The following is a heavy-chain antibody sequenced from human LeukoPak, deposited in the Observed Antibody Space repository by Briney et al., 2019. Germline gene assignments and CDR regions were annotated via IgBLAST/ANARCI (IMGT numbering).Heavy chain of an antibody. V-gene: IGHV4-39*01. Sequence: SETLSLTCTVSGGSISSSSYYWGSIRQPPGKGLEWIGSIYYSGSTYYNPSLKSRVTISVDTSKNQFSLKLSSVTAADTAVYYCARSIVGATRWVVSWDLSADYFDYWGQGTLVTVSS. J-gene: IGHJ4*02. CDR2: IYYSGST. CDR1: GGSISSSSYY. D-gene: IGHD1-26*01. CDR3: ARSIVGATRWVVSWDLSADYFDY.